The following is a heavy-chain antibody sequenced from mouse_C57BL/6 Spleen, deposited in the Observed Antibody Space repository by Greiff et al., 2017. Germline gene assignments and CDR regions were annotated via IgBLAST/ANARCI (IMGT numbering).Heavy chain of an antibody. CDR3: VRDYYGSSYWYFDV. V-gene: IGHV10-3*01. Sequence: EVQLVESGGGLVQPKGSLKLSCAASGFTFNTYAMHWVRQAPGKGLEWVARIRSKSSNYATYYADSVKDRFTISRDDSLSMLYLQMNNLKTEDTAMYYCVRDYYGSSYWYFDVWGTGTTVTVSS. J-gene: IGHJ1*03. CDR1: GFTFNTYA. D-gene: IGHD1-1*01. CDR2: IRSKSSNYAT.